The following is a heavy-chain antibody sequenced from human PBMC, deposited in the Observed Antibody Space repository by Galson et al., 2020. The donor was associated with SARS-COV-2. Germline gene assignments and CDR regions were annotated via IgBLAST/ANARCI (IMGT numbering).Heavy chain of an antibody. J-gene: IGHJ5*02. CDR3: AREAGSTWSNWFDL. CDR1: GGPISSKNYY. D-gene: IGHD6-13*01. Sequence: SETLSLTCTVSGGPISSKNYYWAWIRQPPGKGLEWIGTSYWTGTSYYKASLKSRVTISVDTSQNHFSLTVTSVTAADTAIYYCAREAGSTWSNWFDLWGQGSLVTVSS. CDR2: SYWTGTS. V-gene: IGHV4-39*07.